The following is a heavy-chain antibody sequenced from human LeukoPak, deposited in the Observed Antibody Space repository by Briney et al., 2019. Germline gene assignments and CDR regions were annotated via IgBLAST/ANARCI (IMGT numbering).Heavy chain of an antibody. CDR3: ARVPRTPSSLWFGESLFDY. Sequence: SETLSLTCAVYGGFFSGYYWSWIRQPPGKGLEWIGEINHSGSTNYNPSLKSRVTISVDTSKNQFSLKLSSVTAADTAVYYCARVPRTPSSLWFGESLFDYWGQGTLVTVSS. J-gene: IGHJ4*02. V-gene: IGHV4-34*01. CDR1: GGFFSGYY. CDR2: INHSGST. D-gene: IGHD3-10*01.